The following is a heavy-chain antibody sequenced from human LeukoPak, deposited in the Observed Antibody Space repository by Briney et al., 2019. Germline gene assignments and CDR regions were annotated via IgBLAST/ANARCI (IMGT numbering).Heavy chain of an antibody. Sequence: GGSLRLSCAASGFTFSSYWMSWVRQVPGKGLEWVANIKQDGSEKYYVDSVKGRFTISRDNAKNSLHLQMNSLRVEDTAVYYCARALVGTTMYNPLDIWGEGTMVTVSS. V-gene: IGHV3-7*04. D-gene: IGHD1-26*01. CDR2: IKQDGSEK. CDR3: ARALVGTTMYNPLDI. CDR1: GFTFSSYW. J-gene: IGHJ3*02.